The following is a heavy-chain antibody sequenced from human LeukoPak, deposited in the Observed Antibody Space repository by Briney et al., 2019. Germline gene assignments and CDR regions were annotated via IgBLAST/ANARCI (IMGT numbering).Heavy chain of an antibody. CDR1: GFIVRSSY. Sequence: GGSLRLSCGASGFIVRSSYMGWVRQAPGKGLEWVAVIYSDGKTYNADSVKGRFTISRDNGKNTLYLQMNSLRVEDTALYYCVSWWFGQLSVNNNYHMDAWGQGTLVTVSS. CDR3: VSWWFGQLSVNNNYHMDA. J-gene: IGHJ5*02. D-gene: IGHD3-10*01. CDR2: IYSDGKT. V-gene: IGHV3-53*01.